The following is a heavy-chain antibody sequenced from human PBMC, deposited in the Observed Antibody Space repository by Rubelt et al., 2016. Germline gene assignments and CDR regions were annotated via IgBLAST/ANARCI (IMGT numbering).Heavy chain of an antibody. J-gene: IGHJ4*02. CDR1: GFSVSSNY. CDR3: ARDGSAGSRHY. D-gene: IGHD1-1*01. V-gene: IGHV3-21*01. CDR2: ISSSSNYM. Sequence: EVQLLESGGGLVQPGGSLRLSCAASGFSVSSNYMSWVRQAPGKGLEWVSSISSSSNYMYYADSVKGRFTISRDNAKNSLYLQRKSLSVEDTAASICARDGSAGSRHYGGQGTLVTVSS.